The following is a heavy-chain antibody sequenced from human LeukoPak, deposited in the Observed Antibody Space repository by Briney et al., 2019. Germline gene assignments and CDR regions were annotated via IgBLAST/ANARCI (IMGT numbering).Heavy chain of an antibody. CDR3: AKEPREYCSSTSCPNWFDS. D-gene: IGHD2-2*01. J-gene: IGHJ5*01. CDR2: ISASGGTT. V-gene: IGHV3-23*01. Sequence: GGSLRLSCAASGFTFNNYAMSWVRQAPGKGLEWVSAISASGGTTYYADSVKGRFTISRDNSENTLFLQMNSLRAEDTAVYYCAKEPREYCSSTSCPNWFDSWGQGALVTVSS. CDR1: GFTFNNYA.